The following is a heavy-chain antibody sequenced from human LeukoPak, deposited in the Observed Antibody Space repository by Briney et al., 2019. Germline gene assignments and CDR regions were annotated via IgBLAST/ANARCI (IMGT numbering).Heavy chain of an antibody. CDR1: GFTFSSYS. J-gene: IGHJ4*02. Sequence: GRSLRLSCAASGFTFSSYSMNWVRQAPGKGLEWVSSISSSSSYIYYADSVKGRFTISRDNAKNSLYLQMNSLRAEDTAVYYCARDVFSSSSNRWGQGTLVTVSS. D-gene: IGHD6-6*01. CDR2: ISSSSSYI. CDR3: ARDVFSSSSNR. V-gene: IGHV3-21*01.